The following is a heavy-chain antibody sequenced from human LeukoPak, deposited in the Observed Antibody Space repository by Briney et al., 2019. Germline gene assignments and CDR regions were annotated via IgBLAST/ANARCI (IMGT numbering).Heavy chain of an antibody. CDR1: GFTFNDYA. CDR2: ISWNSDIM. CDR3: TKDMHFGFTNPFDY. D-gene: IGHD3-10*01. V-gene: IGHV3-9*01. J-gene: IGHJ4*02. Sequence: GGSLRLSCAASGFTFNDYAMHWVWQAPGKGLEWVSGISWNSDIMGYADSVKGRFTISRDNAKNSLYLQMNSLRAEDTAFYYCTKDMHFGFTNPFDYWGQGTLVTVSS.